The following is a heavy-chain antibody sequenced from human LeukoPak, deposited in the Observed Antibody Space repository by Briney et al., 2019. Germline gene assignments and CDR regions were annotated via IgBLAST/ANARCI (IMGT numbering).Heavy chain of an antibody. J-gene: IGHJ5*02. CDR1: GYTFTSFG. CDR2: ISAYNGNT. D-gene: IGHD3-3*01. CDR3: ARDDFWSGNNWFDP. V-gene: IGHV1-18*01. Sequence: ASVKVSCKASGYTFTSFGISWVRQAPGQGLEWMGWISAYNGNTNYAQKLQGRVTMTTDTSTSTAYMELRSLRSDDTAVYYCARDDFWSGNNWFDPWGQGTLVTVSS.